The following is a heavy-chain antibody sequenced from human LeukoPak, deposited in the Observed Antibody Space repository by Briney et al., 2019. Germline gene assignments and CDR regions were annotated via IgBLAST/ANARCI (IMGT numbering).Heavy chain of an antibody. D-gene: IGHD5-18*01. CDR1: GFTFSSYS. CDR3: ANERGYNYGYSFDY. CDR2: ISSSSTI. V-gene: IGHV3-48*02. Sequence: GGSLRLSCAASGFTFSSYSMNWVRQAPGKGLEWVSYISSSSTIYYADSVKGRFTISRDNAKNSLYLQMNSLRDEDTAVYYCANERGYNYGYSFDYWGQGTLVTVSS. J-gene: IGHJ4*02.